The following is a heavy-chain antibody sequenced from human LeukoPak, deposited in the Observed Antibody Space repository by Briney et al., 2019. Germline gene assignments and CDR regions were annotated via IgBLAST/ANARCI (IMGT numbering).Heavy chain of an antibody. CDR2: IYYRKNT. CDR3: ASPRGFSYGYFDY. V-gene: IGHV4-39*01. J-gene: IGHJ4*02. Sequence: SETLSLTCTVSGGSISSSSAYWGWIRQPPGKGLEWIGSIYYRKNTYYHPSLKRRVTISADTSKNQFSLTLGSVSATDTAVYYCASPRGFSYGYFDYWGQGTLVTVSS. CDR1: GGSISSSSAY. D-gene: IGHD5-18*01.